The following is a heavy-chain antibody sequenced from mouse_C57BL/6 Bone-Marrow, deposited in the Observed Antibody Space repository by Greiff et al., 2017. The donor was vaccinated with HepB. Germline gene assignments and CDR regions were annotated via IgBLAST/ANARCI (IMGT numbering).Heavy chain of an antibody. V-gene: IGHV1-5*01. J-gene: IGHJ1*03. Sequence: VQLQQSGTVLARPGASVKMSCQTSGYTFTSYWMHWVKQRPGPGLEWIGAIYPGNSDTSYNQKFKGKSKLTAVKSASTAYMELSILTNEDSAVYYCTRSRYYYGSKYFDVWGTGTTVTVSS. CDR1: GYTFTSYW. CDR2: IYPGNSDT. CDR3: TRSRYYYGSKYFDV. D-gene: IGHD1-1*01.